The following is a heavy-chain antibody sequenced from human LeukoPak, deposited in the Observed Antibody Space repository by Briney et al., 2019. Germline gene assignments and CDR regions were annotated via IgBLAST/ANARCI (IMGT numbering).Heavy chain of an antibody. V-gene: IGHV3-7*01. D-gene: IGHD6-19*01. CDR3: ARGIGYSSA. CDR2: IKQDADEK. J-gene: IGHJ5*02. CDR1: GFTFSSYA. Sequence: PGGSLRLSCAASGFTFSSYAMSWVRQAPGKGLEWVANIKQDADEKYYVDSVKGRFTISRDNAKNSLFLEMSSLTGEDTALYYCARGIGYSSAWGQGTLVTVSS.